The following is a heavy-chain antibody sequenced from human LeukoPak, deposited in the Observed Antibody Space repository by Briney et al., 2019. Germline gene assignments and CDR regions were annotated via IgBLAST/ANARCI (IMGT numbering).Heavy chain of an antibody. V-gene: IGHV4-4*07. CDR2: IYTSGST. CDR1: GGSISSYY. D-gene: IGHD6-6*01. CDR3: ARGQYSSSSYPPSYYYYMDV. J-gene: IGHJ6*03. Sequence: SETLSLTCTVSGGSISSYYWSWIRQPAGKGLEWIGRIYTSGSTNYNPSLKSRVTMSVDTSKNQFSLKLSSVTAADTAVYYCARGQYSSSSYPPSYYYYMDVWGKGTTVTVSS.